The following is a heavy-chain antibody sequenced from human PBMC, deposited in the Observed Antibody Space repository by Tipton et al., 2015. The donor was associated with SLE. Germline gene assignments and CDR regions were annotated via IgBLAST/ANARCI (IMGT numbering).Heavy chain of an antibody. J-gene: IGHJ2*01. V-gene: IGHV4-59*11. D-gene: IGHD4-11*01. Sequence: TLSLTCTVSGDSISRHYWTWIRQPPGRGLEWIGCVYDSGRTNYNPSLKSRLTISLDTSKNQFSLKLSSVTAADSAVYYCAREFLNPVTTVHYYFDLWGRGTLVTVSS. CDR2: VYDSGRT. CDR1: GDSISRHY. CDR3: AREFLNPVTTVHYYFDL.